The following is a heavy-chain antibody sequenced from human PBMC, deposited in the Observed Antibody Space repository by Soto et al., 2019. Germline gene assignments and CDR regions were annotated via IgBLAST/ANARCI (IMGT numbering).Heavy chain of an antibody. D-gene: IGHD5-12*01. CDR3: ARVLRSGYSGYFFEY. CDR1: GFTFSSYW. CDR2: INQDGSET. Sequence: GGSLRLSCAASGFTFSSYWMTWVRQTPGKGLEWVANINQDGSETYYVDSVKGRFTISRDNAKNSLYLQMNSLRAEDTAVYSCARVLRSGYSGYFFEYWGQGTLVTVSS. V-gene: IGHV3-7*05. J-gene: IGHJ4*02.